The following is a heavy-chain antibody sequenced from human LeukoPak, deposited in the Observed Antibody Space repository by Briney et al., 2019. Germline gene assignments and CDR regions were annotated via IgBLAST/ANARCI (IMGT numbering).Heavy chain of an antibody. CDR1: GFTFGDYA. CDR2: ISWNSGSI. D-gene: IGHD6-13*01. J-gene: IGHJ4*02. V-gene: IGHV3-9*01. CDR3: AKDDQTIEAAGTLDY. Sequence: GRSLRLSCAASGFTFGDYAMHWVRQAPGKGLEWVSGISWNSGSIGYADSVKGRFTISRDNAKNSLYLQMNSLRAEDTALYYCAKDDQTIEAAGTLDYWGQGTLVTVSS.